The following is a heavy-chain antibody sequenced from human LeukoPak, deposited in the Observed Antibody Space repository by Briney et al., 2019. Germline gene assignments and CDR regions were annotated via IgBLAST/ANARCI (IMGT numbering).Heavy chain of an antibody. CDR2: ISYDGSNK. D-gene: IGHD4-17*01. V-gene: IGHV3-30-3*01. CDR3: ARADYGDYIYYYYYGMDV. CDR1: GFTFNSYA. J-gene: IGHJ6*02. Sequence: PGGSLRLSCAASGFTFNSYAMHWVRQAPGKGLEWVAVISYDGSNKYYADSVKGRFTISRDNSKNTLYLQMNSLRAEDTAVYYRARADYGDYIYYYYYGMDVWGQGTTVTVSS.